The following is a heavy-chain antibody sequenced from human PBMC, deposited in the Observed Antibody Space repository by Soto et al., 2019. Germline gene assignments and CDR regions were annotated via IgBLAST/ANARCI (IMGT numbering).Heavy chain of an antibody. Sequence: EVQLLESGGGLVQPGGSLRLSCAASGFTFSSYAMSWVRQAPGKGLEWVSAFSGSGGSTYYADSVEGRFTISRDNSKKSLNLQMNSLRAEDTAVYYCAQDLLYGDYEGDAFDIWGQGTMVTVSS. CDR2: FSGSGGST. V-gene: IGHV3-23*01. D-gene: IGHD4-17*01. CDR1: GFTFSSYA. CDR3: AQDLLYGDYEGDAFDI. J-gene: IGHJ3*02.